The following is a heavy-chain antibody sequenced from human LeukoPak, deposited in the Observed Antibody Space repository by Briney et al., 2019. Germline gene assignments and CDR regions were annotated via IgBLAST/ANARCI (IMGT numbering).Heavy chain of an antibody. CDR3: ARDRAYSTYDY. D-gene: IGHD2/OR15-2a*01. CDR1: GFSFSNAW. J-gene: IGHJ4*02. Sequence: KTGGSLRLSCTGSGFSFSNAWMTWVRQAPGKGLEWVADIKEDGSVKNYVEYVKGRFTISRDNAKNSLHLQMSSLRLEDTAVYYCARDRAYSTYDYWGQGTLVRVSS. V-gene: IGHV3-7*01. CDR2: IKEDGSVK.